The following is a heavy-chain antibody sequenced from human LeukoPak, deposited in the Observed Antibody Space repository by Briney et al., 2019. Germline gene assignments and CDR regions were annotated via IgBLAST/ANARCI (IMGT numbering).Heavy chain of an antibody. D-gene: IGHD5-24*01. V-gene: IGHV3-30*04. J-gene: IGHJ4*02. CDR3: ARDRRDGNNLAFHFDY. Sequence: PGGSLRLSCAASEFIFSRYAMHWVRQAPGKGLEWVAILSYDDTNEYYADSVAGRFTISRDNSKNTLYLQMNSLRPDDTAVHYCARDRRDGNNLAFHFDYWGQGTLVTVSS. CDR2: LSYDDTNE. CDR1: EFIFSRYA.